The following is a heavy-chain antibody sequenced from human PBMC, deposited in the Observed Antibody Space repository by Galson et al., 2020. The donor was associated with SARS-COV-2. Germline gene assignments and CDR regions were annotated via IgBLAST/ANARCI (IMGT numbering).Heavy chain of an antibody. J-gene: IGHJ6*02. CDR1: GYTFTGYY. CDR2: INPNSGGT. V-gene: IGHV1-2*04. Sequence: ASVKVSCKASGYTFTGYYMHWVRQAPGQGLEWMGWINPNSGGTNYAQKFQGWVTMTRDTSISTAYMELSRLRSDDTAVYYCARGIVVVPAAYYYYGMDVWGQGTTVTVSS. CDR3: ARGIVVVPAAYYYYGMDV. D-gene: IGHD2-2*01.